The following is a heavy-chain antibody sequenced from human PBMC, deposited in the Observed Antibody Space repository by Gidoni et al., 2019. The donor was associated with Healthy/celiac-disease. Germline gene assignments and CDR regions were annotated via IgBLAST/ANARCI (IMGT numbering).Heavy chain of an antibody. J-gene: IGHJ5*02. CDR3: ARDYDGSSWYTWFDP. V-gene: IGHV3-30-3*01. Sequence: QVQLVESGGGVVQPGRSLRLSCAASGFTFSSYAMHWVRQAPGKGLEWVEVISYDGSNKYYADSVKGRFTISRDNSKNTLYLQMNSLRAEDTAVYYCARDYDGSSWYTWFDPWGQGTLVTVSS. D-gene: IGHD6-13*01. CDR1: GFTFSSYA. CDR2: ISYDGSNK.